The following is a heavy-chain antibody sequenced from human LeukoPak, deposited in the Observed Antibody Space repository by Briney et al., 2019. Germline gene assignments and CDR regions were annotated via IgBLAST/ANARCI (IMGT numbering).Heavy chain of an antibody. CDR1: GYTFTSYD. J-gene: IGHJ5*02. V-gene: IGHV1-8*02. CDR2: MNPNSGNT. D-gene: IGHD3-9*01. Sequence: ASVKVSCKASGYTFTSYDINWVRQATGQGLEWMGWMNPNSGNTDYAQKFQGRLSMTRNTSISTAYMELSSLRSEDTAVYYCARGLTGSLTDYSTPWGQGTLVTVSS. CDR3: ARGLTGSLTDYSTP.